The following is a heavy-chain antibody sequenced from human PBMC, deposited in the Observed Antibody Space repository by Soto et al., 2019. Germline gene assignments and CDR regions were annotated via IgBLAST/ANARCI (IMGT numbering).Heavy chain of an antibody. J-gene: IGHJ4*02. V-gene: IGHV4-39*01. CDR3: ASIAAPGTTHFDF. CDR1: GGSVGSSSYY. CDR2: IYYSGNT. Sequence: SETLSLTCTVSGGSVGSSSYYWGWIRQSPGKGLEWIGNIYYSGNTFYNPSLQSRVAISVDTSKNQFYLHLSSVTAADTAIFYCASIAAPGTTHFDFWGQGTLVTVSS. D-gene: IGHD6-13*01.